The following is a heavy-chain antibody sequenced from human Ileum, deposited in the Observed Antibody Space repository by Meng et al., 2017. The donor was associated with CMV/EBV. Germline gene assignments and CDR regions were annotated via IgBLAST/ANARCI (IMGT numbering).Heavy chain of an antibody. V-gene: IGHV3-23*01. CDR2: LNGGSDTE. CDR3: AKDRYFEPAHFDY. D-gene: IGHD3-9*01. CDR1: GFTFSRYA. J-gene: IGHJ4*02. Sequence: GESLKISCEVSGFTFSRYAMTWVRQTPEKGLEWVSTLNGGSDTEVNYADSVRGRFTISRDNSRNTLLLELNGLRAEDTAVYYCAKDRYFEPAHFDYWGQGTLVTVSS.